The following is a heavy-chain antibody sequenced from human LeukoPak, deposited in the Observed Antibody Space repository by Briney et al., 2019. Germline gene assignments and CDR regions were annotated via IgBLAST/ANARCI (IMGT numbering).Heavy chain of an antibody. D-gene: IGHD3-22*01. CDR1: GGSISSSSYY. CDR3: AEVLYSYDSSGLGWFDP. V-gene: IGHV4-39*01. Sequence: PSETLSLTCTVSGGSISSSSYYWGWIRQPPGKGLEWIGSIYYSGSTYYNPSLKSRVTISVDTSKNQFSLKLSSVTAADTAVYYCAEVLYSYDSSGLGWFDPWGQGTLVAVSS. J-gene: IGHJ5*02. CDR2: IYYSGST.